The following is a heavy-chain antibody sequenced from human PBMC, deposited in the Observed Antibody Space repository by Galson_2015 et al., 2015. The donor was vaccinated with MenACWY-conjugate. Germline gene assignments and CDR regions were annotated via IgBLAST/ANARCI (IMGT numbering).Heavy chain of an antibody. CDR3: AKDYHHGHFGDLGH. CDR2: ISGSGGST. J-gene: IGHJ4*02. D-gene: IGHD1-14*01. CDR1: GFTFSSYA. V-gene: IGHV3-23*01. Sequence: SLRLSCAASGFTFSSYAMNWVRQAPGKGLEWVSTISGSGGSTYYADSVKGRFTISRDNSKNTLSLQMNTLSGEDSAVYYCAKDYHHGHFGDLGHWGQGTLVTRSS.